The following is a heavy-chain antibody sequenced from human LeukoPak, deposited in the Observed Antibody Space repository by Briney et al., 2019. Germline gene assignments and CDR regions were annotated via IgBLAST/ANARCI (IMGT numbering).Heavy chain of an antibody. CDR3: ARAELDWFDP. D-gene: IGHD3-10*01. CDR2: ISSSRSTI. CDR1: GFTFSGYS. J-gene: IGHJ5*02. V-gene: IGHV3-48*01. Sequence: GGSLRLSCAASGFTFSGYSMNWVRQAPGKGLEWVSYISSSRSTIYYADSVKGRFTISRDNAKNSLYLQMNSLRAEDTAVYYCARAELDWFDPWGQGTLDSVSS.